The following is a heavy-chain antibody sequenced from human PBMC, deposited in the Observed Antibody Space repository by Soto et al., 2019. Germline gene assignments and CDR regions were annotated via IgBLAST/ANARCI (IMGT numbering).Heavy chain of an antibody. CDR2: INSNSDGT. D-gene: IGHD5-12*01. CDR1: SYTLTAYC. V-gene: IGHV1-2*02. CDR3: ETTRKSSAYSGLDY. J-gene: IGHJ4*02. Sequence: GASVKVSCKASSYTLTAYCIHWVRQSPGQGLEWMGLINSNSDGTNYAQKFQGRVTMTRDTSITTAYMELSSLRSDDTAVYYCETTRKSSAYSGLDYWGQGTLVTVSS.